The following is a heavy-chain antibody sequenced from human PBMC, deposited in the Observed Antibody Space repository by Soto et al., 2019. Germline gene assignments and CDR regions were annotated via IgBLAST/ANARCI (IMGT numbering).Heavy chain of an antibody. Sequence: GGSLRLSCAASGFTFSSYWMHWVRQAPGKGLVWVSRINSDGSSTSYADSVKGRFTISRDNAKNTLYLQMNSLRAEDTAVYYCARDNSSGWFLYYYYGMDVWGQGTTVTVSS. CDR1: GFTFSSYW. CDR2: INSDGSST. CDR3: ARDNSSGWFLYYYYGMDV. J-gene: IGHJ6*02. D-gene: IGHD6-19*01. V-gene: IGHV3-74*01.